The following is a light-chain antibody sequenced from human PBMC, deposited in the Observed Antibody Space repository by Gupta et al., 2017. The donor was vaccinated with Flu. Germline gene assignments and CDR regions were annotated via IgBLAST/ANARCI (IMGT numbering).Light chain of an antibody. CDR2: DDD. CDR3: QVWDSSSDHLYV. CDR1: NIGSKS. V-gene: IGLV3-21*02. J-gene: IGLJ1*01. Sequence: SYVLTQPPSVSVAPGQTAGITCGGNNIGSKSVHWYQRKPGQAPVLVVYDDDDRPSGIPERFSGSNSGNTATLTISGVEAGDEADYYCQVWDSSSDHLYVFGTGTKVTVL.